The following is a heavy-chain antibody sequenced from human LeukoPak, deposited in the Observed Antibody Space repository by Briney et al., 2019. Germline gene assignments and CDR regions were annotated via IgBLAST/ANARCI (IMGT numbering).Heavy chain of an antibody. CDR3: ARDRTPADY. J-gene: IGHJ4*02. CDR1: GGSISSYY. Sequence: SETLSLTCTVSGGSISSYYWSWIRQPPGKGLEWIGYIYYSGYTNYNPSLKSRVTISVDTSKNQFSLKLSSVPAADTAVYYCARDRTPADYWGQGTLVTVSS. D-gene: IGHD2-2*01. V-gene: IGHV4-59*01. CDR2: IYYSGYT.